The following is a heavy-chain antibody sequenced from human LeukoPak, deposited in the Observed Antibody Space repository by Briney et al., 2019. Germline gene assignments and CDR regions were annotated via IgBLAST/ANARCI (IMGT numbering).Heavy chain of an antibody. Sequence: GGSLRLYSAASGFTVSSNYMSWVRQAPGKGLEWVSRINSDGSVTTYADSVKGRFTISRDNAKNTLYLQMNSLRDEDTAVYYCGRDLSGAPDYWGQGTLVTVSS. CDR3: GRDLSGAPDY. J-gene: IGHJ4*02. D-gene: IGHD5-12*01. V-gene: IGHV3-74*01. CDR1: GFTVSSNY. CDR2: INSDGSVT.